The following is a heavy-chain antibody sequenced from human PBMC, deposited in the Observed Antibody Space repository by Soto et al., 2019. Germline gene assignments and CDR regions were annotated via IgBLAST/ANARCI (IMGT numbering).Heavy chain of an antibody. CDR2: IRRGGDNT. CDR3: ARGSVGLYAVGI. CDR1: GFTFGTYT. Sequence: GGSLRLSCAASGFTFGTYTMNWVRQAPGKGLEWVSAIRRGGDNTYYADSVRGRFTISRDNFKNTLYLEMNSLRAGDTAMYYCARGSVGLYAVGIWGQGTMVTVSS. J-gene: IGHJ3*02. V-gene: IGHV3-23*01. D-gene: IGHD1-26*01.